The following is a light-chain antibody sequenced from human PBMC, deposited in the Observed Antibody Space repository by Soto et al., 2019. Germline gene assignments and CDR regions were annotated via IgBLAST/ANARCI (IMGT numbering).Light chain of an antibody. J-gene: IGLJ3*02. V-gene: IGLV2-8*01. Sequence: QSALTQPPSASGSPGQSVTISCTGTSSDVGGYNYVSWYQQYPGRAPKLMIYEVTKRPSGVPDRFSGSKSGNTASLTVSGLQVEVGAGYYSRPFAPNNNFYFGFGGGPQLTV. CDR2: EVT. CDR3: RPFAPNNNFYFG. CDR1: SSDVGGYNY.